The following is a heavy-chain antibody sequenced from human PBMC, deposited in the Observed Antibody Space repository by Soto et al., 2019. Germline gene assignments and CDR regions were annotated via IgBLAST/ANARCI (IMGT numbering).Heavy chain of an antibody. D-gene: IGHD2-8*01. Sequence: GGSLRLSCAASGFTFSSHGMHWVRQAPGKGLEWVAVISYDGSNKYYADSVKGRFTISRDNSKNTLYLQMNSLRAEDTAVYYCAKDLNIVLMRGGPCMDVWGQGTTVTVSS. CDR2: ISYDGSNK. V-gene: IGHV3-30*18. CDR3: AKDLNIVLMRGGPCMDV. CDR1: GFTFSSHG. J-gene: IGHJ6*02.